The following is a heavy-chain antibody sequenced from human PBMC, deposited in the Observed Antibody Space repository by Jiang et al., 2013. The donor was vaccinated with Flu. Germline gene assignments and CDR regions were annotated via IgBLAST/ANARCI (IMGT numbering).Heavy chain of an antibody. CDR3: AMGDGPAIAAAGAYGLDV. Sequence: SVSSNSAAWNWIRQSPSRGLEWLGRTYYRSKWYIDYALSVKSRITITPDTSKNQFSLHLNSVTPEDTAVYFCAMGDGPAIAAAGAYGLDVWGQGTTVTVSS. CDR1: SVSSNSAA. D-gene: IGHD6-13*01. J-gene: IGHJ6*02. CDR2: TYYRSKWYI. V-gene: IGHV6-1*01.